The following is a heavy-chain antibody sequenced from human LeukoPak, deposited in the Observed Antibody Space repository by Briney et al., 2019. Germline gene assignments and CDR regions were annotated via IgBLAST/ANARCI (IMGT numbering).Heavy chain of an antibody. D-gene: IGHD4-17*01. Sequence: SETLSLTCAVSGYSISNHYHWGWIRQPPGKGLEWIGSYYHTGSSYYNPSLQSRVAISIDTSKNQFSLELASVTAADTAVYYCASVTRSMSRFFDLWGRGTLVIVSS. V-gene: IGHV4-38-2*01. CDR3: ASVTRSMSRFFDL. CDR1: GYSISNHYH. J-gene: IGHJ2*01. CDR2: YYHTGSS.